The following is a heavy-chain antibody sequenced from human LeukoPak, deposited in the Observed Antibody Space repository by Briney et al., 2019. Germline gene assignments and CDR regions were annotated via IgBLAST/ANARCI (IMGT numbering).Heavy chain of an antibody. D-gene: IGHD3-16*01. CDR2: INEDGREK. CDR1: GFTFTSHW. V-gene: IGHV3-7*01. CDR3: AGDTPPGGDYYFDY. Sequence: GGSLRLSCEASGFTFTSHWMSWVRQVPGKGLEWVAKINEDGREKYYVDSVKGRFTISRDNAKNSLSLQMNSLRAEDTAVYYCAGDTPPGGDYYFDYWGQGTLVIVSS. J-gene: IGHJ4*02.